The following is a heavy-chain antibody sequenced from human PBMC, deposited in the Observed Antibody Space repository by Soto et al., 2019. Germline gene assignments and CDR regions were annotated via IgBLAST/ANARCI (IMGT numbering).Heavy chain of an antibody. J-gene: IGHJ4*02. CDR3: ARHLHSDSVHITPVSPDY. CDR1: GYSFRSYW. Sequence: GESLKISCKTSGYSFRSYWIGWVRQMPGKGLERMGIIYPDDSNTRYSPSFQGQVTISADKSISTAFLQWSSLKAADSAMYYCARHLHSDSVHITPVSPDYWGQGTLVTVSS. D-gene: IGHD4-4*01. CDR2: IYPDDSNT. V-gene: IGHV5-51*01.